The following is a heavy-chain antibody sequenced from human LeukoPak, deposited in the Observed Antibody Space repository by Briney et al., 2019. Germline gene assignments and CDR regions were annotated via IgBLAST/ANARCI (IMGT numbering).Heavy chain of an antibody. CDR3: AGVDAAMPDAFDI. Sequence: GGSLRLSCAASGLTFRTYAMSWVRQAPGKGLEWVSSISDSGGYTFYADSVKGRFTISRDNSKNTLYLQMNSLRADDTAVYYCAGVDAAMPDAFDIWGQGTTVTVSS. CDR2: ISDSGGYT. D-gene: IGHD5-18*01. CDR1: GLTFRTYA. J-gene: IGHJ3*02. V-gene: IGHV3-23*01.